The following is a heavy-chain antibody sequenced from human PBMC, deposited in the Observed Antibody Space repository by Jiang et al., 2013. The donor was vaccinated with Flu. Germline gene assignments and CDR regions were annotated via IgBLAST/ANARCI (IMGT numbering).Heavy chain of an antibody. J-gene: IGHJ5*02. D-gene: IGHD4-17*01. CDR3: ARWDDYGDP. CDR2: LLQWEH. Sequence: SWIRQPPREGTGVDWVYLLQWEHQLQPSLKSRVTISVDTSKNQFSLKLSSVTAADTAVYYCARWDDYGDPWGQGTLVTVSS. V-gene: IGHV4-59*01.